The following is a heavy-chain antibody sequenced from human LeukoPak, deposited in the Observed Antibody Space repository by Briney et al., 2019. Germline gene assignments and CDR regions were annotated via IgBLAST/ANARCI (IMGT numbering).Heavy chain of an antibody. Sequence: GGSLRLSCAASGFTFSSYWMHWVRQAPGKGLVWVSRINSDGSSTTYADSVKGRFTISRDNAKNTLYLQMNSLRAEDTAVYYCASDTVDTALGIDYWGQGTLVAVSS. V-gene: IGHV3-74*01. J-gene: IGHJ4*02. D-gene: IGHD5-18*01. CDR2: INSDGSST. CDR1: GFTFSSYW. CDR3: ASDTVDTALGIDY.